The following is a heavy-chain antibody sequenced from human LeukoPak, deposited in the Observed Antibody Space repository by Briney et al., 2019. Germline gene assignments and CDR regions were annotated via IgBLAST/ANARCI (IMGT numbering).Heavy chain of an antibody. Sequence: GGSLRLSCAASGFTFSSYWMHWVRQAPGKGLVWVSRINSDGSSTSYADSVKGRFTISRDNAKNTLYLQMNSLRAEDTAVYYCARRYYYDSSGYNYFDYWGQGTLVTVPS. D-gene: IGHD3-22*01. CDR1: GFTFSSYW. V-gene: IGHV3-74*01. CDR3: ARRYYYDSSGYNYFDY. CDR2: INSDGSST. J-gene: IGHJ4*02.